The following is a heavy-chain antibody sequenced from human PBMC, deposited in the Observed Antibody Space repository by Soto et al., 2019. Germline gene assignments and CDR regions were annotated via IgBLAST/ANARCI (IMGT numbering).Heavy chain of an antibody. CDR1: GFAFSTYG. V-gene: IGHV3-13*01. D-gene: IGHD2-2*01. Sequence: ESGGGLVQPGGSLRLSCAASGFAFSTYGMHWVRQVTGKGLEWVSAIGTTGDTHYPGSVKGRFSASRENAKNSLYLQMNSLRAGDTAVYYCARDKGACSSTSCPNKIYHFAMDVWGQGTTVIVSS. CDR2: IGTTGDT. J-gene: IGHJ6*02. CDR3: ARDKGACSSTSCPNKIYHFAMDV.